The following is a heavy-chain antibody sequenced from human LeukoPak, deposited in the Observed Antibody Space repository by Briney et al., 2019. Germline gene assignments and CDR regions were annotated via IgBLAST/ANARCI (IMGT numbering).Heavy chain of an antibody. CDR1: GDSVSSNSAA. J-gene: IGHJ4*02. Sequence: SQTLSLTCAISGDSVSSNSAAWNWIRQSPSRGPEWLGRTYYRSKWYNDYAVSVKSRITINPDTSKNQFSLQLNSVTPEDTAVYYCARAAPYSSSPHFDYWGQGTLVTVSS. CDR3: ARAAPYSSSPHFDY. V-gene: IGHV6-1*01. CDR2: TYYRSKWYN. D-gene: IGHD6-6*01.